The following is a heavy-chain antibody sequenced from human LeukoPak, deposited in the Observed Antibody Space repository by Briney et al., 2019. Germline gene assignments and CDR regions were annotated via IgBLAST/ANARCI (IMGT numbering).Heavy chain of an antibody. D-gene: IGHD2-15*01. CDR1: GFTFSIYA. J-gene: IGHJ6*02. V-gene: IGHV3-23*01. Sequence: GGSLRLSCAASGFTFSIYAMTWVRQAPGKGREWVSAISGNSRDTHYIDSVKGLFTISRDNSKNTLFLQMNSLTDDDAAVYFCARYCSGGSCFYNYYGMDVWGQGTTVTVSS. CDR3: ARYCSGGSCFYNYYGMDV. CDR2: ISGNSRDT.